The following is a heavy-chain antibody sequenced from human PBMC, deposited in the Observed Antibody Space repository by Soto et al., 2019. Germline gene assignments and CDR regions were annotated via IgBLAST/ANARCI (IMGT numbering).Heavy chain of an antibody. CDR3: ASLGSSSWHPLFDP. V-gene: IGHV4-59*04. D-gene: IGHD6-13*01. J-gene: IGHJ5*02. CDR1: GGSISSFY. CDR2: IYYSGST. Sequence: SETLPLTCTVSGGSISSFYWSWIRQPPGKGLEWIGYIYYSGSTYYNPSLKSRVTISVDTSKNQFSLKLSSVTAADTAVYYCASLGSSSWHPLFDPWGQGTLVTVSS.